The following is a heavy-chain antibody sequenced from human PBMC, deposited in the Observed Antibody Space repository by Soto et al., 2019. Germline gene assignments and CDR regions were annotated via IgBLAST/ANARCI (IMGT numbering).Heavy chain of an antibody. CDR3: ARKANDGGWFDP. CDR1: GASISSYY. CDR2: IYTSGST. D-gene: IGHD3-16*01. V-gene: IGHV4-4*07. J-gene: IGHJ5*02. Sequence: LSLTCTVSGASISSYYWSWIRQPAGKGLEWIGRIYTSGSTIYNPSLKSRVTMSVDTSKNQFSLKLTSVTAADTAVYYCARKANDGGWFDPWGQGTLVTVSS.